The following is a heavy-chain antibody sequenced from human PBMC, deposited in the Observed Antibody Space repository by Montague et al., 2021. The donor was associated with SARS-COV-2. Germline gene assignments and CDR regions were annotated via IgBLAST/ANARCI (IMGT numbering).Heavy chain of an antibody. CDR3: ARDSPHFDFWRGHYGDKYYMDI. CDR2: LLTSGAT. D-gene: IGHD3-3*01. J-gene: IGHJ6*03. CDR1: GASITSKTHY. V-gene: IGHV4-61*02. Sequence: TLSLTCTVSGASITSKTHYWDWVRQPAGKGLEWFGRLLTSGATXFTXXXKXRLTISRDTSKNEFYLKLRSVTAADTAVYYCARDSPHFDFWRGHYGDKYYMDIWGKGTTVTVS.